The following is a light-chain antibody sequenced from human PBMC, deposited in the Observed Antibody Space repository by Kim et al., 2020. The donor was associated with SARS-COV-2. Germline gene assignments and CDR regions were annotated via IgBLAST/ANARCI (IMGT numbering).Light chain of an antibody. Sequence: ATINGKSSQSLLSSSNNKNYLAWHQQKPGQPPKLVIYWASTRESGVPARFSGSGSGTDFTLTINNVQAEDVAVYYCQQHYAAPLTFGGGTKVDIK. CDR1: QSLLSSSNNKNY. CDR3: QQHYAAPLT. V-gene: IGKV4-1*01. CDR2: WAS. J-gene: IGKJ4*01.